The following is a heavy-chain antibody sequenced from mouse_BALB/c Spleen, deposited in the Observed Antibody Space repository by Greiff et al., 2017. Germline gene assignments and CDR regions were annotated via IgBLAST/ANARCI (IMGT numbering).Heavy chain of an antibody. Sequence: QVQLKQSGAELVRPGVSVKISCKGSGYTFTDYAMHWVKQSHAKSLEWIGVISTYYGDASYNQKFKGKATMTVDKSSSTAYMELARLTSEDSAIYYCARSEGYGNYPAWFAYWGQGTLVTVSA. J-gene: IGHJ3*01. V-gene: IGHV1S137*01. CDR2: ISTYYGDA. CDR3: ARSEGYGNYPAWFAY. CDR1: GYTFTDYA. D-gene: IGHD2-10*02.